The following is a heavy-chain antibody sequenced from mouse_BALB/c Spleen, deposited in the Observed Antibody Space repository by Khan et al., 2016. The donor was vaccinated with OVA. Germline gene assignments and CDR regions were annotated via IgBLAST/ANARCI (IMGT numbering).Heavy chain of an antibody. CDR1: GYKFSDYA. D-gene: IGHD1-1*02. J-gene: IGHJ3*01. CDR3: TGGGKFAY. V-gene: IGHV1S137*01. Sequence: QVQLQQSGAELVRPGVSVKISCKVFGYKFSDYAMHWVKQSHAKGLEWIGVISTYYGDADYSQKFKGKATMTVDRSSSTAYLELARLTSEDSALYYCTGGGKFAYWGQGTLVTVSA. CDR2: ISTYYGDA.